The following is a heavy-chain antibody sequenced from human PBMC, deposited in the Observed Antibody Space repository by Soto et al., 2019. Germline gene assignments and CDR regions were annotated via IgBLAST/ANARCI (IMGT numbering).Heavy chain of an antibody. V-gene: IGHV1-2*02. CDR2: INPNSGGT. D-gene: IGHD2-2*02. J-gene: IGHJ6*02. Sequence: SVKVSCKASGYTFIGYYIHWLRQAPGQGLEWMGWINPNSGGTNYAQKFQGRVTVTRDTPTSTAYMELSRLTSDDTAVYYCARSLTEGYCTITGCYTRPLYGMDVWGQGTTVTVSS. CDR3: ARSLTEGYCTITGCYTRPLYGMDV. CDR1: GYTFIGYY.